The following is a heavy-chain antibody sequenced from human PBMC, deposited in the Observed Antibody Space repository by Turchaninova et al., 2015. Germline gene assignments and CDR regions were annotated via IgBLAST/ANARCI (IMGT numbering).Heavy chain of an antibody. J-gene: IGHJ3*02. Sequence: QLQLQESGPGLVKPSETLSLTCTVSGGSISSSSYYWGWIRQPPGKGLEWINRIYYSGSTYYNPSLKSRCRTSVDMSKNQLSLKLSSVTAADTALYYWAMAAGGRAFDIWGQGTMVTVSS. CDR2: IYYSGST. CDR1: GGSISSSSYY. D-gene: IGHD3-16*01. V-gene: IGHV4-39*07. CDR3: AMAAGGRAFDI.